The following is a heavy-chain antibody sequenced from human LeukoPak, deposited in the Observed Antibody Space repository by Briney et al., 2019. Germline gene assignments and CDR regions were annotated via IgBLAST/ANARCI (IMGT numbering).Heavy chain of an antibody. CDR2: IFTSGNS. Sequence: SQTLSLTCTVSGDSISGNHYWNWIRQPAGKGLEWIGRIFTSGNSNYNPSLTSRVTISLDTSKDQFSLRLSSVTAADTAFYYCARESATSGSTDWGQGTLVAVSS. CDR3: ARESATSGSTD. V-gene: IGHV4-61*02. J-gene: IGHJ4*02. D-gene: IGHD3-10*01. CDR1: GDSISGNHY.